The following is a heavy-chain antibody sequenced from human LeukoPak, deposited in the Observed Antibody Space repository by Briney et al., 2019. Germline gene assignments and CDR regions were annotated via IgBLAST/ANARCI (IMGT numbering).Heavy chain of an antibody. D-gene: IGHD6-19*01. Sequence: SETLSLTCTVSGGSISSYYWSWIRQPPGTGLEWIGYIYYSGSTTYNPSLKDRVTISLDTSKNQFSLKLSSVTAADTAVYYCARGNSGSGWNWFDPWGQGTLVTVSS. CDR3: ARGNSGSGWNWFDP. V-gene: IGHV4-59*12. CDR2: IYYSGST. J-gene: IGHJ5*02. CDR1: GGSISSYY.